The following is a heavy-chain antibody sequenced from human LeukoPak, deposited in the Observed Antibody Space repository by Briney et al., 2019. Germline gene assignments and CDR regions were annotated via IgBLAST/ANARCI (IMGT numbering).Heavy chain of an antibody. CDR1: GFTFSSYS. D-gene: IGHD3-10*01. V-gene: IGHV3-21*01. J-gene: IGHJ4*02. CDR3: VKDPYYYSSGSYLFDY. CDR2: ISSSSSYI. Sequence: PGGSLRLSCAASGFTFSSYSMNWVRQAPGKGLEWVSSISSSSSYIYYADSVKGRFTISRDKSMDTLYLQMNSLRADDTAVYYCVKDPYYYSSGSYLFDYWGQGTLVTVSS.